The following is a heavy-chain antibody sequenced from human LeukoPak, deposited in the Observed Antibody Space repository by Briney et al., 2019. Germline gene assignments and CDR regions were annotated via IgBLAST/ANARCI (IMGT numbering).Heavy chain of an antibody. CDR3: VTMAYDFWSGYGDDNTGHFDY. V-gene: IGHV3-53*01. CDR1: GFSVSNNY. CDR2: IYGDGRT. J-gene: IGHJ4*02. D-gene: IGHD3-3*01. Sequence: GGSLRLSCVVSGFSVSNNYIIWVRQAPGNGLERVSVIYGDGRTSHSASVRGRFTISRDNSKNTLYLQMNSLRAEDTAVYYCVTMAYDFWSGYGDDNTGHFDYWGQGTLVTVSS.